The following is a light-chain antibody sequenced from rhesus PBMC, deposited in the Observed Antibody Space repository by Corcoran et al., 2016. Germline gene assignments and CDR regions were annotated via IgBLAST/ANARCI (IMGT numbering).Light chain of an antibody. CDR2: YAS. V-gene: IGKV1S14*01. CDR3: QQHNSYPPWT. J-gene: IGKJ1*01. Sequence: DIQMTQSPSSLSASVGDRVTITCRASQGISNYLAWYKKKPGKAPKSLSYYASNLESGVPSRFSGSVSGTYFTLTLSSLRPEDFATHYSQQHNSYPPWTFGQGTKVEIK. CDR1: QGISNY.